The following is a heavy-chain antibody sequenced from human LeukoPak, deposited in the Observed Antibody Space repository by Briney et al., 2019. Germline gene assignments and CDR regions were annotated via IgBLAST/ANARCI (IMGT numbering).Heavy chain of an antibody. V-gene: IGHV1-18*01. D-gene: IGHD3-3*01. J-gene: IGHJ4*02. CDR1: GYTFTTYG. Sequence: GPSVKVSCKASGYTFTTYGINWMRQAPGQGLEWMAWISTYNGNTNYALKVQGRATMTTDTSTSTAYMELRSLRSDDTAVYYCARVLRYDFWSAYYFDYWGQGTLVTVSS. CDR2: ISTYNGNT. CDR3: ARVLRYDFWSAYYFDY.